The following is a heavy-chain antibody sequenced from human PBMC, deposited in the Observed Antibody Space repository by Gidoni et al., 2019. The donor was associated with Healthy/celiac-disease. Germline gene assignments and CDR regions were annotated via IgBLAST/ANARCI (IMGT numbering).Heavy chain of an antibody. J-gene: IGHJ4*02. CDR3: AKEGVYGDYEGYFDY. Sequence: QVRLVESGGGVVHPGRALTLSCAASGFTFSSYGMHWVRQAPGKWLEWVAVISYDGSNKYSAGSVKGRFTISRDNSKTTLYLQMNSLRAEDTAVYYCAKEGVYGDYEGYFDYWGQGTLVTVSS. D-gene: IGHD4-17*01. CDR1: GFTFSSYG. V-gene: IGHV3-30*18. CDR2: ISYDGSNK.